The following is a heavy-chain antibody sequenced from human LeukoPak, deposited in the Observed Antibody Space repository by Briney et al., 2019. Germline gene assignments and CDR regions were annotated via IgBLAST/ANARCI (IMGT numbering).Heavy chain of an antibody. CDR1: GGTLISYA. J-gene: IGHJ4*02. Sequence: ASVKVSCKASGGTLISYAISWVRQAPGQGLEWMGGIIPIFGTANYAQKFQGRVTITADESTSTAYMELSSLRSEDTAVYYCASRDDSGTYRDYWGQGTLVTVSS. CDR2: IIPIFGTA. V-gene: IGHV1-69*13. D-gene: IGHD3-10*01. CDR3: ASRDDSGTYRDY.